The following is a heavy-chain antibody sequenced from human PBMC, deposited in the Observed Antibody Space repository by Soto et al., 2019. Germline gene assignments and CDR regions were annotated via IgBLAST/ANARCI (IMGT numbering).Heavy chain of an antibody. D-gene: IGHD2-8*01. Sequence: EVQLMESGGGLVQPGGSLRLSCAASGFTFSSYWMAWVRQAPGKGLEWVANIRQDGGDKYFLESVKGRFTISRDNAKNSLYLQMNSLRVEDTAIYYCVRDAVVPGVDYFDYWGQGTLVTVSS. CDR3: VRDAVVPGVDYFDY. V-gene: IGHV3-7*01. CDR2: IRQDGGDK. CDR1: GFTFSSYW. J-gene: IGHJ4*02.